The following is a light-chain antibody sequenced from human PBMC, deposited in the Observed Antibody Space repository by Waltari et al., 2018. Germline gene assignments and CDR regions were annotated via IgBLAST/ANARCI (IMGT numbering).Light chain of an antibody. CDR3: CSYAGSSTYV. Sequence: QSALTQPASVSGSPGQSITISCTGTSSDVGSYNLVSWYQQHPGKAPKLMIYGVSKRPSGVSNRFSGSNSGNTASLTISGLQAEDEADYYCCSYAGSSTYVFGSGTKVTVL. CDR1: SSDVGSYNL. J-gene: IGLJ6*01. CDR2: GVS. V-gene: IGLV2-23*02.